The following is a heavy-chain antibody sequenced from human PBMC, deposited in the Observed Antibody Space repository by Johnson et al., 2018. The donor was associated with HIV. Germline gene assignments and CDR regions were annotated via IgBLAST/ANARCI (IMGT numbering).Heavy chain of an antibody. CDR3: AREGIGYGSGGSCYGAFDI. CDR2: ISSSSSTI. D-gene: IGHD2-15*01. CDR1: GFTFSDYY. J-gene: IGHJ3*02. Sequence: QVQLVESGGGVVQPGRSLRLSCAASGFTFSDYYMSWIRQAPGKGLEWVSYISSSSSTIYYADSVKGRFTISSDNSKNTLYLQMNSLRADDTAVYYCAREGIGYGSGGSCYGAFDIWGQGTMVTVSS. V-gene: IGHV3-11*04.